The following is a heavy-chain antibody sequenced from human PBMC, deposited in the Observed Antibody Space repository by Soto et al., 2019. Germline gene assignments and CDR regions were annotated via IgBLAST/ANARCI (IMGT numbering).Heavy chain of an antibody. CDR3: ARDCSSTSCYYYSYYMDV. CDR2: ISSYNGHT. Sequence: ASVKVSCKASGYTFTNYGLSWVRQAPGQGLEWMGWISSYNGHTNYAQKLQGRVTMTADISTSTAYMELRSLRSDDTAVYYCARDCSSTSCYYYSYYMDVWGKGTTVTVSS. J-gene: IGHJ6*03. CDR1: GYTFTNYG. D-gene: IGHD2-2*01. V-gene: IGHV1-18*01.